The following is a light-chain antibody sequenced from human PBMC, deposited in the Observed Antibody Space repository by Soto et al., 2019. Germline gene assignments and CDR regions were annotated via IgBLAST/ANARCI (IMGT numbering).Light chain of an antibody. CDR3: QQYNKWPLT. V-gene: IGKV3-15*01. Sequence: EIVMTQSPATLSVSPGERATLSCRASQTVSGNLAWYQQKPGQAPRLLIYGASTRATGISARFSGSGSGTEFPINISYLQTEDLAVYYCQQYNKWPLTFGGGTKVEIK. CDR2: GAS. CDR1: QTVSGN. J-gene: IGKJ4*01.